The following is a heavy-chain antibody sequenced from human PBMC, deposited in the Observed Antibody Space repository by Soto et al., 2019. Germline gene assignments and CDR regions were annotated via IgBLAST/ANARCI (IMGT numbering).Heavy chain of an antibody. V-gene: IGHV4-39*01. J-gene: IGHJ3*02. CDR1: GGSISSSSYY. D-gene: IGHD6-6*01. CDR3: ARHHEYSREKGPLNAFDI. CDR2: IYYSGST. Sequence: SETLSLTCTVSGGSISSSSYYWGWIRQPPGKGLEWIGSIYYSGSTYYNPSLKSRVTISVDTSKNQFSLKLSSVTAADTAVYYCARHHEYSREKGPLNAFDIWGQGTMVTVSS.